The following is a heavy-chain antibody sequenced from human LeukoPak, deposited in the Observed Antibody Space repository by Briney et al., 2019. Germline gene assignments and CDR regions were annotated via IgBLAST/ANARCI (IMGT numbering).Heavy chain of an antibody. CDR3: TRNSGIIFGFRYFDL. J-gene: IGHJ2*01. CDR1: GGSISSSSYY. V-gene: IGHV4-39*07. D-gene: IGHD3/OR15-3a*01. Sequence: SETLSLTCTVSGGSISSSSYYWGWIRQPPGKGLEWIGSIYYSGSTYYNPSLKSRVTISVDTSKNQFSLKLTSVTAADTAVCYCTRNSGIIFGFRYFDLWGRGTLVTVSS. CDR2: IYYSGST.